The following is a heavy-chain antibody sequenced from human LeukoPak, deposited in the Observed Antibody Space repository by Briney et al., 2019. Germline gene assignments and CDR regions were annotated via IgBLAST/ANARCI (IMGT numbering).Heavy chain of an antibody. Sequence: PGGSLRLSCAASGFTFSSYAMHWVRQAPGKGLEYVSAISSNGGSTYYANSVKGRFTISRDNSKNTLYLQMGSLRAEDMALYYCAREARGAYRNTLDLWGQGTLVTVSS. CDR2: ISSNGGST. J-gene: IGHJ5*02. CDR3: AREARGAYRNTLDL. V-gene: IGHV3-64*01. D-gene: IGHD2-21*01. CDR1: GFTFSSYA.